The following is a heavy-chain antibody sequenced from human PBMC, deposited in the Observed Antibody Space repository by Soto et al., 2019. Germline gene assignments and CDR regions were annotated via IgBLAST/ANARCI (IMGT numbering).Heavy chain of an antibody. D-gene: IGHD3-10*01. Sequence: GESLKISCKGSGYSFTSYWISWVRQMPGKGLEWMGRIDPSDSYTNYSPSFQGHVTISADKSISTAYLQWSSLKASDTAMYYCARQYYYGSGSHHAFDIWGQGTMVTVSS. CDR2: IDPSDSYT. J-gene: IGHJ3*02. CDR3: ARQYYYGSGSHHAFDI. CDR1: GYSFTSYW. V-gene: IGHV5-10-1*01.